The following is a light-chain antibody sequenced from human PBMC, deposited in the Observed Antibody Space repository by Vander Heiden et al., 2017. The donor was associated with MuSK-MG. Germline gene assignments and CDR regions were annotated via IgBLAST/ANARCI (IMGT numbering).Light chain of an antibody. CDR3: QKDNSARFT. V-gene: IGKV1-27*01. J-gene: IGKJ3*01. CDR1: QGISNY. CDR2: ATS. Sequence: DIQMTQSPSSLSASVGDRVTITCRASQGISNYLAWYRQKPGKVPELLIYATSTLQSGVPSRFSGSGSGTDFTLTISSLQPEDVATYYCQKDNSARFTFGHGTKVDIK.